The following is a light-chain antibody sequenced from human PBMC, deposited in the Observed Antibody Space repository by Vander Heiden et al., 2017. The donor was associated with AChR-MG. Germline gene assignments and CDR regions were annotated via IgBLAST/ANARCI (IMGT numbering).Light chain of an antibody. J-gene: IGKJ3*01. Sequence: DIQLTQSPSFLSASVGDRVTITCRASQGIGSYLAWYQQKPGKAPNLLIYAPSTLQSGVPSRFSGSGSGTEFTLTISSLQPEDFATYYCQPLNSYPLTFGPGTKVDIK. CDR3: QPLNSYPLT. CDR2: APS. CDR1: QGIGSY. V-gene: IGKV1-9*01.